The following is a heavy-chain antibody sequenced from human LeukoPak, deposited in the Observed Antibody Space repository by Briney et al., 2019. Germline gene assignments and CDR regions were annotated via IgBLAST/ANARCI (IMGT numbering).Heavy chain of an antibody. CDR2: INHSGST. Sequence: SETLSLTCAVYGGSFSGYYWSWIRQPPGKGLEWIGEINHSGSTNYNPSLKSRVTISVDTSMNQFSLKLSSVTAADTAVFYCARGGYMDVWGKGTTVTVSS. CDR3: ARGGYMDV. CDR1: GGSFSGYY. V-gene: IGHV4-34*01. J-gene: IGHJ6*03.